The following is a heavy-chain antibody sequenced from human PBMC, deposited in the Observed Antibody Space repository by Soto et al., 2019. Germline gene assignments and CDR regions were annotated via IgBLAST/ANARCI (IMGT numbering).Heavy chain of an antibody. CDR2: MNFHSGIT. J-gene: IGHJ4*01. Sequence: GASVKVSCKASGYTLVDYDINWVRQATGQGPEWLGWMNFHSGITGFAQKFRHRVIMTRDSSIGTAYMEMSGLQSEDTAIYYCARGVFGFSTTHGGFDYWG. CDR3: ARGVFGFSTTHGGFDY. CDR1: GYTLVDYD. V-gene: IGHV1-8*01. D-gene: IGHD6-13*01.